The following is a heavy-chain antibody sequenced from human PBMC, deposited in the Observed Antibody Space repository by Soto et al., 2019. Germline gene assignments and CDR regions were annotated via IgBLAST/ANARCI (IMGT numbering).Heavy chain of an antibody. Sequence: SLRLSCAASGFTFSSYAMHWVRQAPGKGLEWVAVISYDGSNKYYADSVKGRFTISRDNSKNTLYLQMNSLRAEDTAVYYCARDLGTSYYYYGMDVWGQGTTVTVSS. CDR2: ISYDGSNK. CDR3: ARDLGTSYYYYGMDV. J-gene: IGHJ6*02. CDR1: GFTFSSYA. V-gene: IGHV3-30-3*01. D-gene: IGHD3-10*01.